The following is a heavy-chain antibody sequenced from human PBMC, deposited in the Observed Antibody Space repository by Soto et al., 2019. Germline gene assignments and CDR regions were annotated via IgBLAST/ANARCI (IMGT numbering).Heavy chain of an antibody. CDR2: IIPIFGTA. Sequence: QVQLVQSGAEVKKPGSSVKVSCQASGGTFSSFAISWVRQAPGQGLEWMGGIIPIFGTANFAQKFQGRVTIAADESTSTAYMQLSSLRSEDTAVYYCARAWELARGRFDPWGQGTLVTVSS. CDR1: GGTFSSFA. J-gene: IGHJ5*02. D-gene: IGHD1-1*01. V-gene: IGHV1-69*01. CDR3: ARAWELARGRFDP.